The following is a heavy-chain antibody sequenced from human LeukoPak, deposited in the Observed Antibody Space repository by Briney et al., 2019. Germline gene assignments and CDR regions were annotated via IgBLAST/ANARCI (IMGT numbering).Heavy chain of an antibody. CDR3: ARGPLGWSDY. CDR2: ISESGSSI. D-gene: IGHD1-26*01. CDR1: GFSVSNYN. V-gene: IGHV3-48*02. Sequence: GGSLQLSCAASGFSVSNYNMNWVRQAPGKGLEWVSFISESGSSIYYAESVMGRFTISRDNAKNSVSLQMNSLTDEDTAVYYCARGPLGWSDYWGQGILDTVSS. J-gene: IGHJ4*02.